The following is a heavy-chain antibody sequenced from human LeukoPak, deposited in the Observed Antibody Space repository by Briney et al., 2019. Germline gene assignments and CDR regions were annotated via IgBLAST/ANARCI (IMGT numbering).Heavy chain of an antibody. D-gene: IGHD1-26*01. V-gene: IGHV3-11*01. CDR1: GFTFSDYY. CDR3: AKRYSGSSGLYNFDC. J-gene: IGHJ4*02. Sequence: PGGSLRLSCAASGFTFSDYYMSWIRQAPGKGLEWVSYISSSGSTIYYADSVKGRFTISRDNSKNTLYLQMNSLRAEDTAVYYCAKRYSGSSGLYNFDCWGQGTLVTVSS. CDR2: ISSSGSTI.